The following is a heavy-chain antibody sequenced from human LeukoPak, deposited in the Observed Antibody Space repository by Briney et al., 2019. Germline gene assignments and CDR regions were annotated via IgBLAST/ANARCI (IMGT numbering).Heavy chain of an antibody. Sequence: KPSETLSLTCTVSGGSISSSSYYWGWIRQPPGKGLEWIGYIYYSGSTNYNPSLKSRVTISVDTSKNQFSLKLSSVTAADTAVYYCARRPVTDPYYYYYMDVWGKGTTVTISS. CDR2: IYYSGST. V-gene: IGHV4-61*05. CDR1: GGSISSSSYY. CDR3: ARRPVTDPYYYYYMDV. J-gene: IGHJ6*03. D-gene: IGHD2-21*02.